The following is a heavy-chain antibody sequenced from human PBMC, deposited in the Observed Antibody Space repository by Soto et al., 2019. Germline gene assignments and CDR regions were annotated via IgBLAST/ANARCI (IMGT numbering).Heavy chain of an antibody. V-gene: IGHV3-33*01. J-gene: IGHJ6*02. CDR2: IWYDGSNK. CDR1: GFTFTSYG. D-gene: IGHD6-19*01. Sequence: GGSLRLSCAASGFTFTSYGMHWVRQAPGKGLGWVAVIWYDGSNKYYADSVKGRFTISRDNSKNTLYLQMNSLRAEDTAVYYCAREGAVAGVCMDVWGQGTTVTVSS. CDR3: AREGAVAGVCMDV.